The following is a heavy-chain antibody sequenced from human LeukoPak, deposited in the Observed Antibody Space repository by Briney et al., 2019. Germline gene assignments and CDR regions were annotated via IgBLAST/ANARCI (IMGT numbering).Heavy chain of an antibody. CDR3: ARQGGSGWYPAMYYYYYMDV. D-gene: IGHD6-19*01. CDR2: INHSGST. V-gene: IGHV4-34*01. CDR1: GVSIRSYY. Sequence: SETLSLTCTVSGVSIRSYYWSWIRQPPGKGLEWIGEINHSGSTNYNPSLKSRVTISVDTSKNQFSLKLSSVTAADTAVYYCARQGGSGWYPAMYYYYYMDVWGKGTTVTVSS. J-gene: IGHJ6*03.